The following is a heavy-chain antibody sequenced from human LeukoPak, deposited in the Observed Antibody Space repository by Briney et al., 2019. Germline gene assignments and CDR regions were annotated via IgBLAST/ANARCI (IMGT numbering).Heavy chain of an antibody. CDR2: IYTSGTT. J-gene: IGHJ4*02. Sequence: SETLSLTCTVSGGSISSYYWNWIRQPAGSGLEWIGRIYTSGTTDYNPSLRNRVTMSVDTSKNQFSLKLSSVPAADTAVYYCACRRTGRGLDYWGQGTLVTVTS. CDR3: ACRRTGRGLDY. D-gene: IGHD3-10*01. V-gene: IGHV4-4*07. CDR1: GGSISSYY.